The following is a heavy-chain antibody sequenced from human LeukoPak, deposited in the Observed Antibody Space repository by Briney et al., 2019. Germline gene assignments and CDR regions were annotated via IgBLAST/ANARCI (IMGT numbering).Heavy chain of an antibody. J-gene: IGHJ4*02. D-gene: IGHD4-17*01. CDR2: IIPIFGTA. V-gene: IGHV1-69*01. CDR3: ARGRESLSPVTTFDY. Sequence: SVKVSCKASGGTFSSYAISWVRQAPGQGLEWMGGIIPIFGTANYAQKFQGRVTITADESTSTAYMELSSLRSEDTAVYYCARGRESLSPVTTFDYWAREPWSPSPQ. CDR1: GGTFSSYA.